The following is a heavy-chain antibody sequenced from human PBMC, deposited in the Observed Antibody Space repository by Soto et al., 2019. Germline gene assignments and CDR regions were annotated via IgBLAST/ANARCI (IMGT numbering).Heavy chain of an antibody. CDR3: ARPRDGYNLFGAFDI. D-gene: IGHD5-12*01. Sequence: GESLKISCKGSGYSFTSYWIGWVRQMPGKGLEWMGIIYPGDSDTRYSPSFQGQVTISADKSISTAYLQWSSLKASDTAMYYCARPRDGYNLFGAFDIWGQGTMVTVSS. CDR1: GYSFTSYW. J-gene: IGHJ3*02. V-gene: IGHV5-51*01. CDR2: IYPGDSDT.